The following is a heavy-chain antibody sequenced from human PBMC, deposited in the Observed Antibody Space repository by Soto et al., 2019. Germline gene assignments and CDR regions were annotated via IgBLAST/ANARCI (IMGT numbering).Heavy chain of an antibody. CDR2: IVPSVDTT. D-gene: IGHD5-18*01. V-gene: IGHV1-69*18. CDR3: ARCPQPPDTADPYVVDV. CDR1: GGTFSRSG. J-gene: IGHJ6*02. Sequence: QVQLVQSGTEVKKPGASVKVSCKASGGTFSRSGFHWVRQAPGQGLEWMGMIVPSVDTTNYAQKFQARVTISADQFTSTVYMESRSLRSEVTAVYYCARCPQPPDTADPYVVDVWGQGTRVIVSS.